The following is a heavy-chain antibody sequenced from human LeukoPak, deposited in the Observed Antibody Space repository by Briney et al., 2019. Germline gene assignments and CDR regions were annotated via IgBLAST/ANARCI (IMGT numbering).Heavy chain of an antibody. D-gene: IGHD1-7*01. CDR1: GFTSSNAW. V-gene: IGHV3-11*01. CDR3: GRDFGLVGTKRSFDL. J-gene: IGHJ3*01. Sequence: GGSLRLSCAASGFTSSNAWMSWVRQAPGKGLEWLSYISGSGTTIFYADSVKGRFTISRDNAKNSVDLQMNSLRAEDTAVYYCGRDFGLVGTKRSFDLWGQGTMVTVSS. CDR2: ISGSGTTI.